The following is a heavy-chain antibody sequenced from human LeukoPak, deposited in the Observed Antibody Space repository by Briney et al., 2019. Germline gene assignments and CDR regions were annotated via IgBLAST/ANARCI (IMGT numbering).Heavy chain of an antibody. J-gene: IGHJ4*02. V-gene: IGHV3-23*01. D-gene: IGHD6-13*01. CDR1: GITFSSYA. CDR2: ISGSGVNT. Sequence: GGSLRLSCAAPGITFSSYAMTWVRQAPGEGLEWVSAISGSGVNTYYADSVKGRFTISRDNSKSTVYLQMNSLRAEDTAVFYCARSRYSNSWLFDYWGQGTLVTVSS. CDR3: ARSRYSNSWLFDY.